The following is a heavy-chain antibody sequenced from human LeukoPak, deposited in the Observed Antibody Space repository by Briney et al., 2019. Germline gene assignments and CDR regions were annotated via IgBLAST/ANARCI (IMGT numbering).Heavy chain of an antibody. D-gene: IGHD3-16*01. CDR2: ISWNSGSI. Sequence: GGSLRLSCAASGFTFDDYAMHWVRQAPGKGLEWVSGISWNSGSIGYADSVKGRFTISRDNAKNSLYLQMNSRRAEDTALYYWAKDNGRGGNFDYWGQGTLVTVSS. CDR3: AKDNGRGGNFDY. J-gene: IGHJ4*02. CDR1: GFTFDDYA. V-gene: IGHV3-9*01.